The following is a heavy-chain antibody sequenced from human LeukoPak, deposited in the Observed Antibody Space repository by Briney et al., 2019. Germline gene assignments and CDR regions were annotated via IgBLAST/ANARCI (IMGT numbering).Heavy chain of an antibody. D-gene: IGHD3-10*01. Sequence: HAGGSLRLSCAASGFTVRNNYMSWVRQAPGKGLEWDSVIYSGGSTYYADSVKGRFTISRDNSKNTLYLQMNSLRAEDTAVYFCATGERMVRGDGVDYWGQGTLVTVSS. CDR3: ATGERMVRGDGVDY. J-gene: IGHJ4*02. V-gene: IGHV3-66*01. CDR2: IYSGGST. CDR1: GFTVRNNY.